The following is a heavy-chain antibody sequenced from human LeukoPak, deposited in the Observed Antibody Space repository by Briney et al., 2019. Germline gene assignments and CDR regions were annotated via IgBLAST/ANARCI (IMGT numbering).Heavy chain of an antibody. Sequence: SETLSLTCTVSGGSISSSSYYWGWIRQPPGKGLEWIGSIYYSGSTYYNPSLKSRVTISVDTSKNQFSLKLSSVTAADTAVYYCARRYGVAKNPNWYFDLWGRGTLVTVSS. V-gene: IGHV4-39*07. J-gene: IGHJ2*01. D-gene: IGHD1-14*01. CDR3: ARRYGVAKNPNWYFDL. CDR1: GGSISSSSYY. CDR2: IYYSGST.